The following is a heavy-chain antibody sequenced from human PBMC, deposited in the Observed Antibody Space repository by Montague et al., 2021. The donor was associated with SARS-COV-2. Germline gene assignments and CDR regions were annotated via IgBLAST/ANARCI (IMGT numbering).Heavy chain of an antibody. D-gene: IGHD6-19*01. CDR3: ARLRGAGLNYFDY. V-gene: IGHV4-61*02. Sequence: TLSLTCTVSGGSISSGSYYWSWVRQPAGKALEWIGRFYTSGSTNYNPSLKSRVTISVDTSKNQFSLKLSSVTAADTAVYYCARLRGAGLNYFDYWGQGTPVTVSS. CDR1: GGSISSGSYY. CDR2: FYTSGST. J-gene: IGHJ4*02.